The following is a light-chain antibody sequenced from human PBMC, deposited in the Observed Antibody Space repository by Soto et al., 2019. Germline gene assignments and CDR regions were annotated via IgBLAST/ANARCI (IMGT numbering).Light chain of an antibody. J-gene: IGKJ5*01. Sequence: EIVLTQSPATLSLSPGERATLSCRASQSVSSYLAWYQQKPGQAPRLLIYDASNRATGIPARFSGSGSGTDFTLTISSLEPEDCAVYYCRQRSNWPLTFGQGTRLEIK. CDR3: RQRSNWPLT. V-gene: IGKV3-11*01. CDR2: DAS. CDR1: QSVSSY.